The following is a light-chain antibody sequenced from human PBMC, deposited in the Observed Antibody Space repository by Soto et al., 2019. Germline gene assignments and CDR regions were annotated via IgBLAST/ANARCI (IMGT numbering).Light chain of an antibody. CDR3: QQYYSTLYT. CDR1: QSVLYSSNNKNN. CDR2: WAS. V-gene: IGKV4-1*01. Sequence: DIVMTQSQDPLAVSLGERATINCKSSQSVLYSSNNKNNLAWYQQKPGQPPKLLIYWASTRESGVPDRFSGSGSGTDFTLTISSLQAEDVAVYYCQQYYSTLYTFGQGTKLEIK. J-gene: IGKJ2*01.